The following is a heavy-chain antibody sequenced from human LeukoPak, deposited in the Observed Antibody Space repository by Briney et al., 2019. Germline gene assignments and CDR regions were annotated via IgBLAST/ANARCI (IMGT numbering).Heavy chain of an antibody. J-gene: IGHJ5*02. Sequence: AETLSLTCAVYGGSFSGYYWSWIGQPPGKGLEWIGEINHSGSTNYNPSLKSRVTISVDTSKNQFSLKLSSVTAADTAVYYCARGPTGNMVRGMPRFRWFDPWGQGTLVTVSS. D-gene: IGHD3-10*01. V-gene: IGHV4-34*01. CDR2: INHSGST. CDR3: ARGPTGNMVRGMPRFRWFDP. CDR1: GGSFSGYY.